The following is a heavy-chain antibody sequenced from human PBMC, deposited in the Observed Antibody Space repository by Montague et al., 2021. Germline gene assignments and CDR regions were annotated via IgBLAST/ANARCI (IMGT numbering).Heavy chain of an antibody. CDR3: AKDETRGYSYGTPDY. D-gene: IGHD5-18*01. J-gene: IGHJ4*02. V-gene: IGHV3-9*01. CDR1: GFTFDDYA. Sequence: SERVSCVASGFTFDDYAMHWLRQAPGKGLEWVSGISWNSGNIGYADSVKGRFTISRDNAKNSLYLQMNSLRAEDTALYYCAKDETRGYSYGTPDYWGQGTLVTVSS. CDR2: ISWNSGNI.